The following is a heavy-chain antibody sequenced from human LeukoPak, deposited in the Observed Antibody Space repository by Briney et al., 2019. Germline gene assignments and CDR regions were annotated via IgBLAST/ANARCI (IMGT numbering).Heavy chain of an antibody. CDR3: ARDYYGSGSYYRWFDP. D-gene: IGHD3-10*01. CDR1: GYTFTGYY. V-gene: IGHV1-2*04. CDR2: INPSSGGT. J-gene: IGHJ5*02. Sequence: ASVKVSCKASGYTFTGYYMHWVRQAPGQGLEWMGWINPSSGGTNYAQKFQGWVTMTRDTSISTAYMELSRLRSDDTAVYYCARDYYGSGSYYRWFDPWGQGTLVTVSS.